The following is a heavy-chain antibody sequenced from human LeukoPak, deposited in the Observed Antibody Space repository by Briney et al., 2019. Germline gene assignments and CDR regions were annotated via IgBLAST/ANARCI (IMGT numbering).Heavy chain of an antibody. D-gene: IGHD1-26*01. CDR1: GFTPSSYW. CDR3: VKGDSSIVPDAFDI. Sequence: GGSLRLSCAASGFTPSSYWMTWVRQAPGKGLEWVANINQDGHAQYYVQSVRGRFTISRDDAKTSLFLQMDSLRVGDMAMYYCVKGDSSIVPDAFDIWGQGTMVTVSS. J-gene: IGHJ3*02. CDR2: INQDGHAQ. V-gene: IGHV3-7*03.